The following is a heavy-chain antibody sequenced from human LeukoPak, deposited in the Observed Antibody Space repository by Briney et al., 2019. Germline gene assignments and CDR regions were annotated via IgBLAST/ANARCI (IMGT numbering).Heavy chain of an antibody. CDR3: ARELTTGATHDY. D-gene: IGHD4-17*01. CDR2: IKQDGSDK. CDR1: GFTFSSYL. J-gene: IGHJ4*02. V-gene: IGHV3-7*01. Sequence: GSLRLSCAAPGFTFSSYLMSWVRQAPGKGLGWVANIKQDGSDKYYVDSVKARFTISRDNAQNSLYLQMNSLRAEDTAVYYCARELTTGATHDYWGEGTLVTVSS.